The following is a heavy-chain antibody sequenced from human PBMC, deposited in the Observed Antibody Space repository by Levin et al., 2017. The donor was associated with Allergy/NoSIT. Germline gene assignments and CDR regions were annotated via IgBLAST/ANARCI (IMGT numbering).Heavy chain of an antibody. V-gene: IGHV3-30*18. Sequence: LSLTCAASEFTFRSSGMHWVRQAAGKGLQWVAVISYDGSNEHYADSVKGRFTISRDNSKNTLYLQMNSLRAEDTAVYYCAKDGARYSRSSAYFDFWGQGTLVTVSS. CDR1: EFTFRSSG. D-gene: IGHD6-6*01. CDR2: ISYDGSNE. J-gene: IGHJ4*02. CDR3: AKDGARYSRSSAYFDF.